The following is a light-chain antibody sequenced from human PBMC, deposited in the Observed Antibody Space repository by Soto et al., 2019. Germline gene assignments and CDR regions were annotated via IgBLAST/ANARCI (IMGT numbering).Light chain of an antibody. CDR3: HQYYTTPWT. Sequence: EIVMTQSPAALSVSPGERATLSCRASQSVSSNLAWYQQKPGQAPRLLIYGASTRATGIPARFSGSGSGTDFTLTISSLQAEDVAVYYCHQYYTTPWTFGQGTKGDIK. J-gene: IGKJ1*01. CDR1: QSVSSN. V-gene: IGKV3-15*01. CDR2: GAS.